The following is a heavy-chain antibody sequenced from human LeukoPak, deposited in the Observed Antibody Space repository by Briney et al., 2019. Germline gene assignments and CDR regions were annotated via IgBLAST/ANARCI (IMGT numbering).Heavy chain of an antibody. CDR1: GYDFTSVG. CDR3: ARAGSGSGWYFDY. Sequence: ASLKVSCKASGYDFTSVGITWVRRAPGQGLEWMGWISPYNGNTRYAQKFQGRVAMTTDTSTTTAYMELRGLRFNDTAVYYCARAGSGSGWYFDYWGQGTLVTASS. D-gene: IGHD6-19*01. J-gene: IGHJ4*02. CDR2: ISPYNGNT. V-gene: IGHV1-18*01.